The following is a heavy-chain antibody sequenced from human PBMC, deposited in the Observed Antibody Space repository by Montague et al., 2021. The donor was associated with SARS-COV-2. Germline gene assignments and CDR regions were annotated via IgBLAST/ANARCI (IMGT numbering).Heavy chain of an antibody. CDR1: SDSFSSSDW. J-gene: IGHJ4*02. D-gene: IGHD6-19*01. V-gene: IGHV4-4*02. Sequence: SETLSLTCTVSSDSFSSSDWWSWVRQHPGKGLDWFGEISHGGTTNYKSSLKSRVTMSIDKSKNQFSLKLTSVTAADTAVYYCAREAKAVSGRLDSWGQGTLVTVSS. CDR3: AREAKAVSGRLDS. CDR2: ISHGGTT.